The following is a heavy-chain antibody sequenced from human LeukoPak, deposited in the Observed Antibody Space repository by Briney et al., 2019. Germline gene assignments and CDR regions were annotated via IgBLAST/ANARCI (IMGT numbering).Heavy chain of an antibody. CDR1: GFTFSSYG. CDR2: ISYDGSNK. V-gene: IGHV3-30*18. Sequence: GRSLRLSCAASGFTFSSYGMHWVRQAPGKGLEWVAVISYDGSNKYYADSVKGRFTISRDNSKNTLYLQMNSLRAEDTAVYYCAKVGASGWPSDYWGQGTLVTVSS. J-gene: IGHJ4*02. CDR3: AKVGASGWPSDY. D-gene: IGHD6-19*01.